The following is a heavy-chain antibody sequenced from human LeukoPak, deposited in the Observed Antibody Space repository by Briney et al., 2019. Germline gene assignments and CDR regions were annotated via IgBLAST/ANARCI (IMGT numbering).Heavy chain of an antibody. CDR3: AKFGGNGSGRRDYYYYMDV. D-gene: IGHD3-10*01. V-gene: IGHV3-30*18. CDR1: GFTFSSYG. J-gene: IGHJ6*03. Sequence: GGSLRLPCAASGFTFSSYGMHWVRQAPGKGLEWVAVISYDGSNKYYADSVKGRFTISRDNSKNTLYLQMNSLRAEDTAVYYCAKFGGNGSGRRDYYYYMDVWGKGTTVTISS. CDR2: ISYDGSNK.